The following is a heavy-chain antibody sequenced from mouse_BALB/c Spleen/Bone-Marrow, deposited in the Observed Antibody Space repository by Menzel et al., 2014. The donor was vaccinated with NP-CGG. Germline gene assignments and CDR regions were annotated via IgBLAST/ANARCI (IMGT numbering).Heavy chain of an antibody. Sequence: QVQLQQSGAELAKPGASVKMSCKASGYTFTNYWMHWVRQRPGQGLEWIGYINPSTGYTEYNQKFKGKATLTADKSSSTAYMELSSLTSEDSAVYYCTREKVGDFDYWGQGTTLTVSS. CDR1: GYTFTNYW. V-gene: IGHV1-7*01. CDR2: INPSTGYT. J-gene: IGHJ2*01. CDR3: TREKVGDFDY.